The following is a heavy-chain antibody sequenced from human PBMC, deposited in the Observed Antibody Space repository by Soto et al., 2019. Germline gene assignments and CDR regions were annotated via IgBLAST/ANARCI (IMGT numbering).Heavy chain of an antibody. Sequence: QLQLQESGSGLVRPSQTLSLTCAVYGGSISSGSYSWRWIRQPPGKGLEWIGYIYHSGSTYYNPSLKSRVTISVDRSKNQFSLKLSSVTAADTAVYYCAAGGGLPRYYWGQGTLVTVSS. CDR2: IYHSGST. V-gene: IGHV4-30-2*01. CDR3: AAGGGLPRYY. J-gene: IGHJ4*02. D-gene: IGHD5-12*01. CDR1: GGSISSGSYS.